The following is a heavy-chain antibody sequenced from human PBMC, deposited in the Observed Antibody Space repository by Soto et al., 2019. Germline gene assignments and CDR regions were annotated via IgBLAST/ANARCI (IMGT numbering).Heavy chain of an antibody. J-gene: IGHJ4*02. D-gene: IGHD6-13*01. Sequence: GGSLRLSCAASGFTFSSYSMNWVRQAPGKGLEWVSSISSSSSSYIYYADSVKGRFTISRDNAKNSLYLQMNSLRAEDTAVYYCASVSSSWYALDYWGQGTLVTVSS. CDR3: ASVSSSWYALDY. V-gene: IGHV3-21*01. CDR2: ISSSSSSYI. CDR1: GFTFSSYS.